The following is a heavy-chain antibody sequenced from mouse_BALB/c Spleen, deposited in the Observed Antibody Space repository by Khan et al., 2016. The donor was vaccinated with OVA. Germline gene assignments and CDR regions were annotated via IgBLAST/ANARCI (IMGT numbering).Heavy chain of an antibody. CDR1: GYTFTSYV. D-gene: IGHD1-1*01. Sequence: VQLKQSGPELVKPGPSVKMSCTASGYTFTSYVIHWVKQKPGLGLEWIGYIYPFNDDTKYNEKFKDKATLTSDKSSSTAYMELSCLTSEDSAVYSGAPVGTYYVSLAYWGQGTLVTVSA. V-gene: IGHV1S136*01. CDR2: IYPFNDDT. J-gene: IGHJ3*01. CDR3: APVGTYYVSLAY.